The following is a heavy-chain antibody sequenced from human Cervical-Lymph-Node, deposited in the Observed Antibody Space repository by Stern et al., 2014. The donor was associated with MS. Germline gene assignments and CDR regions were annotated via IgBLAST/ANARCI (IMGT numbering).Heavy chain of an antibody. Sequence: EVHLVESGAELIRPGESLKISCKGSGYKFSIYWIAWVRQMPGKGLEWMGILYPGDSETRYRPSFQGQVPMTADKSTSTAYLQWSSLNASVTAMYFCARQTTAWASDVWGQGTLVTVSS. D-gene: IGHD1-14*01. J-gene: IGHJ4*02. V-gene: IGHV5-51*01. CDR2: LYPGDSET. CDR1: GYKFSIYW. CDR3: ARQTTAWASDV.